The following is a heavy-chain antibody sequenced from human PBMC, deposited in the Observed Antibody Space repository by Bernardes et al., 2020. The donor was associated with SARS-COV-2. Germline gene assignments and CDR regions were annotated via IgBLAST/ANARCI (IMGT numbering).Heavy chain of an antibody. CDR3: ARVSPWPDR. CDR2: INHSGST. J-gene: IGHJ5*02. V-gene: IGHV4-34*01. D-gene: IGHD5-12*01. CDR1: GSSFSPYY. Sequence: SETLSLTCAISGSSFSPYYWSWIRQAPGKGLEWIGKINHSGSTNYNPSLNSRVTMSVDMSKYQFFLKLISVTAADTAVYYCARVSPWPDRWGQGTLVTFSS.